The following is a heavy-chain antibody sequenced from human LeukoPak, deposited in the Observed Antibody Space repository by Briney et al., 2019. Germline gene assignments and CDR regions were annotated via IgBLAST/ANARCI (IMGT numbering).Heavy chain of an antibody. V-gene: IGHV3-23*01. CDR2: LIGSGSRT. D-gene: IGHD3-10*01. Sequence: GGSLRVSCAASGFTFSSHGMNWVRQAPGKGLEWVSGLIGSGSRTYYADSVRGRFTTSRANSKNTLFLQMESLRAEDTAIYFCARSSLSDTGSYDCWGQGTLVTVSS. CDR3: ARSSLSDTGSYDC. CDR1: GFTFSSHG. J-gene: IGHJ4*02.